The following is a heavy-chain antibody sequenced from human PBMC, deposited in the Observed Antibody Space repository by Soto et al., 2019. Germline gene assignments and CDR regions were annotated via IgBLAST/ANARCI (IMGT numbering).Heavy chain of an antibody. D-gene: IGHD6-13*01. CDR1: GGSFSGYY. J-gene: IGHJ4*02. CDR2: INHSGST. V-gene: IGHV4-34*01. Sequence: SETLSLTCAVYGGSFSGYYWSWIRQPPGKGLEWIGEINHSGSTNYNPSLKSRVTISVDTSKNQFSLKLSSVTAADTAVYYCARSFAAENSSFFPTDYWGQGTLVTVSS. CDR3: ARSFAAENSSFFPTDY.